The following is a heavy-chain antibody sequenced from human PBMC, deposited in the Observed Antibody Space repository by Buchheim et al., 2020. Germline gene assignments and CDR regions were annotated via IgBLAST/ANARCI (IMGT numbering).Heavy chain of an antibody. CDR1: GGSFSGYY. CDR3: ARSPVNYGSGSFLGAFDI. D-gene: IGHD3-10*01. J-gene: IGHJ3*02. CDR2: INHSGST. V-gene: IGHV4-34*01. Sequence: QVQLQQWGAGLLKPSETLSLTCAVYGGSFSGYYWSWIRQPPGKGLEWIGEINHSGSTNYNPSLKSRVTISVDTSKNQFSLKLSSVTAADTAVYYCARSPVNYGSGSFLGAFDIWGQGT.